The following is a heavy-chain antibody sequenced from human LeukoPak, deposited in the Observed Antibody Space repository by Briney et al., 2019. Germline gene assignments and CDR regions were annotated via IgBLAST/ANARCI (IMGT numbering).Heavy chain of an antibody. CDR1: GFTFDDYA. V-gene: IGHV3-9*01. D-gene: IGHD1-26*01. CDR2: ISWNSGSI. CDR3: AKDMGSGSSRFGYYYYMDV. J-gene: IGHJ6*03. Sequence: GGSLRLSCAASGFTFDDYAMHWVRQAPGKGLEWVSGISWNSGSIGYADSVKGRFTISRDNAKNSLYLQMNSLRAEDTALYYCAKDMGSGSSRFGYYYYMDVWGKGTTVTISS.